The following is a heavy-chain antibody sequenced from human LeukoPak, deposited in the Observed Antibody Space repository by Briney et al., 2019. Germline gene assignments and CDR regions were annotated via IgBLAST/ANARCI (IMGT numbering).Heavy chain of an antibody. CDR1: GGSISSGDYY. CDR2: IYYSGST. CDR3: ARGGVRSGYPHFDY. J-gene: IGHJ4*02. Sequence: PSQTLSLTCPVSGGSISSGDYYWSWIRQPPGKGLEWIGYIYYSGSTYYNPSLKSRVTISVDTSKNQFSLKLSSVTAADTAVYYCARGGVRSGYPHFDYWGQGTLVTVSS. V-gene: IGHV4-30-4*08. D-gene: IGHD3-3*01.